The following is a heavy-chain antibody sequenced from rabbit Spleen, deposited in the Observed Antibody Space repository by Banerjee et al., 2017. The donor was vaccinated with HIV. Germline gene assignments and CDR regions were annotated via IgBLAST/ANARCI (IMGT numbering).Heavy chain of an antibody. CDR2: IDSSSRGFT. V-gene: IGHV1S40*01. Sequence: QSLVEYGGDLVKSGASLTLTCTASGVFFCSSSYMCWVRQAPGKGLELIACIDSSSRGFTYFAAWAKGRFTISKTSSSTVTLQMTRLPAADTATYFCARDTSSSFSSYGMDLWGPGTLVTVS. D-gene: IGHD1-1*01. J-gene: IGHJ6*01. CDR1: GVFFCSSSY. CDR3: ARDTSSSFSSYGMDL.